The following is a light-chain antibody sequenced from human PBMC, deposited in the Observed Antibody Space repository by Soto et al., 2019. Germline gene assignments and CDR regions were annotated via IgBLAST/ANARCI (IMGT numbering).Light chain of an antibody. CDR1: QDISNY. J-gene: IGKJ2*01. CDR2: DAS. Sequence: DIQMTQSPSSLSASVGDRVTITCQASQDISNYLNWYQQKPGKAPKLLIYDASNLETGVPSRLSGSGSGTDFTFTISSLQPEDIATYYCQQYDNLPYTFGQGTK. CDR3: QQYDNLPYT. V-gene: IGKV1-33*01.